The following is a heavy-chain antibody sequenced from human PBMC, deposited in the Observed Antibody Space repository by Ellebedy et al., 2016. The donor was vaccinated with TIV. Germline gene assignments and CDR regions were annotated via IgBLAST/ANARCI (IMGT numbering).Heavy chain of an antibody. Sequence: GESLKISCKGSGYSFTSHWISWVRQMPGKGLELMGIIYPGHSDIRYSPSFQGQVTISADESISTAYLQWNSLEASDTATYYCARLASGSSDLYFYFDFWGQGTLVTVSS. J-gene: IGHJ4*02. V-gene: IGHV5-51*01. CDR2: IYPGHSDI. CDR3: ARLASGSSDLYFYFDF. D-gene: IGHD2-2*01. CDR1: GYSFTSHW.